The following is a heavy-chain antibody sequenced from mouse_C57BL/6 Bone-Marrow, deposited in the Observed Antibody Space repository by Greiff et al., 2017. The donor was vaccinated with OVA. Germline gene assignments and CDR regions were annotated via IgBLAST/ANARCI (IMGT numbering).Heavy chain of an antibody. J-gene: IGHJ4*01. CDR2: IRNKANGYTT. CDR3: ARVEYAMDY. CDR1: GFTFTDYY. Sequence: DVKLEESGGGLVQPGGSLSLSCAASGFTFTDYYMSWVRQPPGKALEWLGFIRNKANGYTTEYSASVKGRFTISRDNSQRILYLQMNALRAEDSATYYCARVEYAMDYWGQGTSVTVSS. V-gene: IGHV7-3*01.